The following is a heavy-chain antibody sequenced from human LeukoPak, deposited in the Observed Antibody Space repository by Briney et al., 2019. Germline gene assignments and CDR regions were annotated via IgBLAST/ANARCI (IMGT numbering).Heavy chain of an antibody. CDR2: IDNDGNT. V-gene: IGHV3-74*03. CDR3: VGSIGWPAY. Sequence: EGSLRLSCAASGLSFNNCWMHWVRQAPGKGLEWVSRIDNDGNTKYADSVKGRFTISRDNAKNTLHLQMNSLRADDTAVYYCVGSIGWPAYWGQGSPVTVSS. CDR1: GLSFNNCW. J-gene: IGHJ4*02. D-gene: IGHD6-19*01.